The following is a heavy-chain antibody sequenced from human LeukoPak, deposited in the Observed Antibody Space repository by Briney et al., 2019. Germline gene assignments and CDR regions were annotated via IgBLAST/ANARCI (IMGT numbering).Heavy chain of an antibody. V-gene: IGHV3-21*01. CDR3: ARGIAVAGTIDY. CDR1: GFTFSIFR. CDR2: ISSSNNYI. D-gene: IGHD6-19*01. J-gene: IGHJ4*02. Sequence: GGSLRLSCAASGFTFSIFRMNCVRQAPRKGLEWVSSISSSNNYIYYTDSVKGRFTISRDNAKNSLYLQMNSLSAEDTAVYYCARGIAVAGTIDYWGQGTLVTVSS.